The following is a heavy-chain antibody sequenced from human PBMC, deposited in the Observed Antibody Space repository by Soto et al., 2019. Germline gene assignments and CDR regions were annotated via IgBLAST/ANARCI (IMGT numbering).Heavy chain of an antibody. Sequence: PGGSLRLSCAASGFTFSTYWMHWVRQAPGKGLVWVSRSNSDGRSTDHADSVKGRFTISRDNAKNTLYLQMNSLRAEDTAVYYCARALPVAKGGFDPWGQGTLVTVSS. CDR2: SNSDGRST. V-gene: IGHV3-74*01. CDR3: ARALPVAKGGFDP. CDR1: GFTFSTYW. J-gene: IGHJ5*02. D-gene: IGHD2-2*01.